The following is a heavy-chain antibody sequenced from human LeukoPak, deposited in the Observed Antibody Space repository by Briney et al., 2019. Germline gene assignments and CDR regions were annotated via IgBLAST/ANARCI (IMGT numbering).Heavy chain of an antibody. CDR2: IIPILGIA. Sequence: ASVKVSCKASGGTFSSYTISWVRRAPGQGLEWMGRIIPILGIANYAQKFQGRVTITADKSTSTAYMELSSLRSEDTAVYYCALVTTSKTAPFDYWGQGTLVTVSS. J-gene: IGHJ4*02. CDR1: GGTFSSYT. CDR3: ALVTTSKTAPFDY. V-gene: IGHV1-69*02. D-gene: IGHD4-17*01.